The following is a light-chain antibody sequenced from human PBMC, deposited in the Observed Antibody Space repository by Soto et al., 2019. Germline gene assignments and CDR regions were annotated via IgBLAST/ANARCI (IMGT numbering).Light chain of an antibody. Sequence: LTQRHSVSESPGKTVTISCTRSSGSIASNYVQWYQQRPGSSPTTVIYGDNQRPSGVPDRFSGSIDSSSNTASLTISGLKTEDEADYYCQSYATSSVVFGGGTKLTVL. J-gene: IGLJ2*01. CDR1: SGSIASNY. CDR2: GDN. V-gene: IGLV6-57*01. CDR3: QSYATSSVV.